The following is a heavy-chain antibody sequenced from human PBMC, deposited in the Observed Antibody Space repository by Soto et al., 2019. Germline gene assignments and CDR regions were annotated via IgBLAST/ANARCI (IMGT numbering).Heavy chain of an antibody. CDR2: INPSGATT. V-gene: IGHV1-46*01. Sequence: QVSLVQSGAEVKKPGASVKVSCKASGYTFTSYYVHWVRQAPGQGLEWMGIINPSGATTTYAQNIQGRVAMTRDTSTSTVYMELSSLRSEDTAVYYCARRDCFSSSCYFKYWGQGTLVTVSS. J-gene: IGHJ4*02. CDR1: GYTFTSYY. D-gene: IGHD2-2*01. CDR3: ARRDCFSSSCYFKY.